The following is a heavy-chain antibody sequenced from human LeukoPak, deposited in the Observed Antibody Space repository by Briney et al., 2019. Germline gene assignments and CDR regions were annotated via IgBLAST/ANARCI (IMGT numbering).Heavy chain of an antibody. V-gene: IGHV3-7*03. J-gene: IGHJ6*02. CDR3: ARGGGLDV. Sequence: GGSLRLSCAASGFTFSSYWMSWARQAPGKGLEWVASINHNGNVNYYVYSVKGRFTISRDNAKNSLYLQMSNLRAEDTAVYFCARGGGLDVWGQGATVTVSS. D-gene: IGHD3-16*01. CDR1: GFTFSSYW. CDR2: INHNGNVN.